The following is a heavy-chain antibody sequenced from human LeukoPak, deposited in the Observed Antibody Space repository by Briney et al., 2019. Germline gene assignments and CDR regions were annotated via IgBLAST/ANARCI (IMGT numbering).Heavy chain of an antibody. V-gene: IGHV4-59*08. J-gene: IGHJ5*02. CDR3: ARPLGYSGYHGPPRGWFDP. Sequence: SETLSLTCTVSGDSISGHYWSWIRQPPGKQLECIGYISYSGSTNYNPSLKSRVTMSVDTSKSQFSLISLKLTSVTAADTAVYYCARPLGYSGYHGPPRGWFDPWGQGTLVTVSS. CDR2: ISYSGST. CDR1: GDSISGHY. D-gene: IGHD5-12*01.